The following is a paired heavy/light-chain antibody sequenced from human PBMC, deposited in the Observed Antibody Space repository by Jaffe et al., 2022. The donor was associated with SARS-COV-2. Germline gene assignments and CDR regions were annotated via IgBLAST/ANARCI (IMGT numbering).Light chain of an antibody. CDR1: QSVSSN. Sequence: DIVMTQSPATLSVSPGERTTLSCRASQSVSSNLAWYQQKPGQAPRLLIYSASTRATGIPARFSGSGSGTEFTLTISSLQSEDFALYYCHQYNNWPRTFGQGTKVEIK. V-gene: IGKV3-15*01. J-gene: IGKJ1*01. CDR3: HQYNNWPRT. CDR2: SAS.
Heavy chain of an antibody. Sequence: QVQLVESGGRVVQPGRSLRLSCGASGFNFRNYAMHWVRQAPGKGLEWVSVISYDGRYQYYTDSVRGRFTISRDNSKNMLYLQMNSLRTEDAAVYYCATDGQFGGSSLLAHYAYYCMDVWGKGTTVAVSS. J-gene: IGHJ6*03. D-gene: IGHD2-15*01. CDR1: GFNFRNYA. V-gene: IGHV3-30*04. CDR3: ATDGQFGGSSLLAHYAYYCMDV. CDR2: ISYDGRYQ.